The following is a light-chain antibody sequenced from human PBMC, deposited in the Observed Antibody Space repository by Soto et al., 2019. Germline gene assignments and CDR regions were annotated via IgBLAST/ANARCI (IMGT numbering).Light chain of an antibody. J-gene: IGKJ1*01. V-gene: IGKV1-6*01. CDR3: LQDYNFRT. CDR2: AAS. Sequence: IQMTQSPSSLSASVGDRVTITCRASQGIRNDLHWFQQKPGKAPRLLIYAASHLQNGVPSRFSGGGSGTDFSLTISSLQPEDFATYYCLQDYNFRTFGQGTKVDIK. CDR1: QGIRND.